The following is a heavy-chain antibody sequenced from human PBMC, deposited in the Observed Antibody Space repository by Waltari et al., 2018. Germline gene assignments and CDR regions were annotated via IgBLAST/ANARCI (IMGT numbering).Heavy chain of an antibody. CDR1: GYTLTELS. CDR2: FDPEDGET. D-gene: IGHD2-15*01. V-gene: IGHV1-24*01. CDR3: ARGRRYCSGGSCYNY. J-gene: IGHJ4*02. Sequence: QVQLVQSGAEVKKPGASVKVSCKVSGYTLTELSMHWVRQAPGKGLEWMGGFDPEDGETIYAQKFQGRVTITRNTSISTAYMELSSLRSEDTAVYYCARGRRYCSGGSCYNYWGQGTLVTVSS.